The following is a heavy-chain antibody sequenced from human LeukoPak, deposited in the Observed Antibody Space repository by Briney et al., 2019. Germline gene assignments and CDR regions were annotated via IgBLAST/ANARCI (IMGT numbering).Heavy chain of an antibody. CDR2: ISGSGGST. V-gene: IGHV3-23*01. J-gene: IGHJ4*02. D-gene: IGHD3-9*01. Sequence: GGSLRLSCAASGFTFSSYAMSWVRQAPGKGLEWVSAISGSGGSTYYADSVKGRLTISRDNSKNTLYLQMNSLRAEDTAVYYCAKDQSGIRYFDWLLYQIDYWGQGTLVTVSS. CDR1: GFTFSSYA. CDR3: AKDQSGIRYFDWLLYQIDY.